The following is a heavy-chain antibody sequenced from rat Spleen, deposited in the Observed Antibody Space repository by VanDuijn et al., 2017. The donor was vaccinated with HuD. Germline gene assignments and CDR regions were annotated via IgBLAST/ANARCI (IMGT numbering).Heavy chain of an antibody. J-gene: IGHJ4*01. D-gene: IGHD5-1*01. V-gene: IGHV5S10*01. CDR2: IIYDGSST. CDR3: TTDRPGALMDA. CDR1: GFTFSDYN. Sequence: EVQLVESGGGLVQPGRSLKLSCAASGFTFSDYNMAWVRQVPKKGLEWVATIIYDGSSTYSRDSVKGRFTISRDNAKNTQYLQMDSLRSEDTATYYCTTDRPGALMDAWGQGASVTVSS.